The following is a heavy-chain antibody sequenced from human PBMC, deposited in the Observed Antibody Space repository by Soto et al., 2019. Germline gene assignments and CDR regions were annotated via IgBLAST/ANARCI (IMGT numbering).Heavy chain of an antibody. V-gene: IGHV3-11*01. CDR3: MLERTLAGIRI. CDR2: ISRHDKTV. Sequence: VQLAQSGGGLVKPGGSLRRSCTTSGFTFSAFYMSWLRHPPRTGIEWVSYISRHDKTVYDADFVKSRFTISRDNAQNSLYLQLTNRRADDTVVYYCMLERTLAGIRIWGQGTRVTFSS. CDR1: GFTFSAFY. D-gene: IGHD3-10*01. J-gene: IGHJ4*02.